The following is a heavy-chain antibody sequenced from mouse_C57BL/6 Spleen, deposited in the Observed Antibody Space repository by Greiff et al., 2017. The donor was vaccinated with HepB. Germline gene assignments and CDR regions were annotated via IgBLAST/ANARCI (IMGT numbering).Heavy chain of an antibody. D-gene: IGHD1-1*01. CDR1: GYTFTSYW. CDR3: ARSNYYGSEGPDY. V-gene: IGHV1-69*01. CDR2: IDPSDSYT. Sequence: QVQLKQPGAELVMPGASVKLSCKASGYTFTSYWMHWVKQRPGQGLEWIGEIDPSDSYTNYNHKFKGKSTLTVDKSSSTAYMQLSSLTSEDSAVYDCARSNYYGSEGPDYWGQGTTLTVSS. J-gene: IGHJ2*01.